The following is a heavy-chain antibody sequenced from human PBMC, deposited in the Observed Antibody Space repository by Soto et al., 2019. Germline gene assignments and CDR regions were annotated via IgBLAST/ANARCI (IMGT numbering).Heavy chain of an antibody. Sequence: ASVKVSCKASGYSFTIYDISWVRQAPGQGLEWMGRISTYNGNTNYPQSLQGRLTMTTDTSTTTAYMELRSLRSDDTAVYYCARGGYYDNVWGKLSHYGLDVWGQGTSVTVSS. D-gene: IGHD3-16*01. J-gene: IGHJ6*02. CDR1: GYSFTIYD. CDR3: ARGGYYDNVWGKLSHYGLDV. CDR2: ISTYNGNT. V-gene: IGHV1-18*01.